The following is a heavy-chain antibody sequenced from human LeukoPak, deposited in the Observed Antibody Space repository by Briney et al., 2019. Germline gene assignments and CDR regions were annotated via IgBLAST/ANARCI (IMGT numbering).Heavy chain of an antibody. J-gene: IGHJ4*02. CDR3: ARDTATALTRFKFDY. Sequence: SETLSLTYAVYGGSFSGYYWSGIRQPPRKGLEWIGEINHSGSTNYNPSLKSRVTISVDTSKNQFSLKLSSVTAADTAVYYCARDTATALTRFKFDYWGQGTLVTVSS. CDR1: GGSFSGYY. CDR2: INHSGST. D-gene: IGHD3-10*02. V-gene: IGHV4-34*01.